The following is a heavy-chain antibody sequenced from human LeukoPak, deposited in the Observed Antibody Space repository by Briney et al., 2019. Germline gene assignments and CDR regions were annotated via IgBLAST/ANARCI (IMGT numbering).Heavy chain of an antibody. D-gene: IGHD2-21*01. CDR2: INTDGSTS. V-gene: IGHV3-74*03. Sequence: GGSLRLSCAASGFTFRGYWMHWVRQAPGGGLVWVSRINTDGSTSAYVDDVKGRLTISRDNAKTILFLQMNSLRVEDTAVYYCEREGGGGVDIWGQGTMVPVFS. J-gene: IGHJ3*02. CDR3: EREGGGGVDI. CDR1: GFTFRGYW.